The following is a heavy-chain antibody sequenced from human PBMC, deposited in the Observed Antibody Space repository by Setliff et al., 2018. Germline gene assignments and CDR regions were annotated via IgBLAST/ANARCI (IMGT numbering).Heavy chain of an antibody. J-gene: IGHJ4*01. CDR2: INQYGTEK. CDR1: GFTFSSHW. V-gene: IGHV3-7*01. CDR3: STELGE. D-gene: IGHD3-16*01. Sequence: PGGSLRLSCVGSGFTFSSHWLDWVRQAPGKGLEWVANINQYGTEKYYVDSVKGRFSVSRDNAKNSLYLQVNSLRVEDTGVYYCSTELGEWGHGTPVTVSS.